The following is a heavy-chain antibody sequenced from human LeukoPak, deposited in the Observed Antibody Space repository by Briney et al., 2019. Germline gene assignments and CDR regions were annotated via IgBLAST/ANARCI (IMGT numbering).Heavy chain of an antibody. CDR2: ISYDGSNK. J-gene: IGHJ6*02. Sequence: GGSLRLSCAASGFTLSSYGMHWVRQAPGKGLEWVAVISYDGSNKYYADSVKGRFTISRDNAKNSLYLQMNSLRAEDTAVYYCAREERFLEWSYYYGMDVWGQGTTVTVSS. CDR3: AREERFLEWSYYYGMDV. CDR1: GFTLSSYG. V-gene: IGHV3-30*03. D-gene: IGHD3-3*01.